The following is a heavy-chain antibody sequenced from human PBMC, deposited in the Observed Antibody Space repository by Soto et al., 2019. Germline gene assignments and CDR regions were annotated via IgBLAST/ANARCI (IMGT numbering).Heavy chain of an antibody. CDR2: IWHDGSNQ. D-gene: IGHD5-18*01. V-gene: IGHV3-33*01. Sequence: HPGGSVGLSCATSGVSFSSYGMDWVRQGPGKGLEWVANIWHDGSNQYYVDSVKGRFTISRDNSKNMLFLQMNNLRAEDTAVYYCARDRRYNYGFYVDYWGRGTLDTVSS. CDR1: GVSFSSYG. J-gene: IGHJ4*02. CDR3: ARDRRYNYGFYVDY.